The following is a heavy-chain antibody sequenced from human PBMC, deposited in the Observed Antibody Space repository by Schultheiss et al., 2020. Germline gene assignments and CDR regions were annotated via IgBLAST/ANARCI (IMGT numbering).Heavy chain of an antibody. D-gene: IGHD2-2*01. CDR3: ARAAGSTSRGYYYYYGVDV. Sequence: SETLSLTCAVYGGSFSGYYWSWIRQPPGKGLEWIGEIYHSGSTNYNPSLKSRVTISVDTSKNQFSLKLSSVTAADTAVYYCARAAGSTSRGYYYYYGVDVWGQGTTVNGYS. CDR2: IYHSGST. J-gene: IGHJ6*02. V-gene: IGHV4-34*01. CDR1: GGSFSGYY.